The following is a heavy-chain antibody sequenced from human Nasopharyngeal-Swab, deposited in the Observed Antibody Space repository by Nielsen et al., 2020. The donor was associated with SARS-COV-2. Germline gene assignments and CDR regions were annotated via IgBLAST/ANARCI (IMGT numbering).Heavy chain of an antibody. V-gene: IGHV3-21*01. J-gene: IGHJ6*02. CDR1: GFTFSGYN. D-gene: IGHD3-10*01. CDR2: ISSSSSYI. CDR3: AAYYASGSYSSGSSNYYYYGKDV. Sequence: GGSLRLSCVASGFTFSGYNMNWVRQAPGKGLEWVSCISSSSSYIYYEDSVKGRFTISRDNAENSLYLQMNSLRAEDTAVYYCAAYYASGSYSSGSSNYYYYGKDVWGQGTTVTVSS.